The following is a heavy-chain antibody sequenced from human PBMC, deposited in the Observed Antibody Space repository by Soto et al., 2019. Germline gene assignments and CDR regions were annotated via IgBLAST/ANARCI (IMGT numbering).Heavy chain of an antibody. J-gene: IGHJ4*02. V-gene: IGHV1-18*01. D-gene: IGHD5-12*01. CDR2: ISAYSGNT. CDR3: ARERGGFDYFDY. Sequence: VQLVQSGPEVKKPGASVKVSCKASGYSFSSYSITWVRQAPGQGLEWMGWISAYSGNTHFAQNFQDRVILTTDTSTNTAYMELRSLKSDDTAIYYCARERGGFDYFDYWGQGTQVTVSS. CDR1: GYSFSSYS.